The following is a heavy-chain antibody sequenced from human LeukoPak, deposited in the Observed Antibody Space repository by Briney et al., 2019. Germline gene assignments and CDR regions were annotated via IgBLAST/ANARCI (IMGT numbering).Heavy chain of an antibody. J-gene: IGHJ4*02. Sequence: QPGGSLRLSCAASGFTFSDYNMNWVRQPPGKGLEWISYISSSSETIYYAASVEGRFTISRDNAKNSLSLQMNSLTDEDTAVYYCARNLIGGPTALIDFWGQGTLVTVSS. D-gene: IGHD2-2*01. CDR1: GFTFSDYN. CDR3: ARNLIGGPTALIDF. CDR2: ISSSSETI. V-gene: IGHV3-48*02.